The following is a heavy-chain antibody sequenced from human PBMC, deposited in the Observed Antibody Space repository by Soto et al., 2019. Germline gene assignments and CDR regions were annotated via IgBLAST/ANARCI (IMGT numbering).Heavy chain of an antibody. CDR3: ATSRGSGRLDN. CDR1: GASISSSNW. D-gene: IGHD3-10*01. Sequence: SETLSLTCAVSGASISSSNWWTWVRQPPGKGLEWIGEIYHSGSTNYNPSLMSRVTISLDKSKNHFSLRLSSVTAADTAVYYCATSRGSGRLDNRGQRTLVTVSS. CDR2: IYHSGST. V-gene: IGHV4-4*02. J-gene: IGHJ4*02.